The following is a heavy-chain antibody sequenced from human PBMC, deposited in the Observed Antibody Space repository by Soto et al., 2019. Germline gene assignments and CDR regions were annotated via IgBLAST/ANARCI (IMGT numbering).Heavy chain of an antibody. CDR2: INAGNGNT. V-gene: IGHV1-3*01. CDR3: ARDTSYDFWSGYSKYYYYGMDV. J-gene: IGHJ6*02. CDR1: GYTFTSYA. D-gene: IGHD3-3*01. Sequence: ASVKVSCKASGYTFTSYAMHWVRQAPGQRLEWMGWINAGNGNTKYSQKFQGRVTITRDTSASTAYMELSSLRSEDTAVYYCARDTSYDFWSGYSKYYYYGMDVWGQGTTVTVSS.